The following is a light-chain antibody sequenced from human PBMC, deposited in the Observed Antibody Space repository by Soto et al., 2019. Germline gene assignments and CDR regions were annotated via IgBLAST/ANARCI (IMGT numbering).Light chain of an antibody. CDR2: GNS. Sequence: QSVLTQPPSVSGAPGQRVTISRTRSSSNIGAGYDVHWYQQLPGTAPKLLIYGNSNRPSGVPDRFSGSKSGTSASLAITGLQAEDEADYYCQSYDSSLSGYVFGTGTKVTV. CDR3: QSYDSSLSGYV. V-gene: IGLV1-40*01. J-gene: IGLJ1*01. CDR1: SSNIGAGYD.